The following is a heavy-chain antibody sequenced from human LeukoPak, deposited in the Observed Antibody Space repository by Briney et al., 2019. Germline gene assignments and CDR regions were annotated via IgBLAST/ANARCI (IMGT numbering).Heavy chain of an antibody. CDR3: ARAPDYRLDY. D-gene: IGHD4-11*01. CDR2: ISYDGSNK. V-gene: IGHV3-30-3*01. J-gene: IGHJ4*02. CDR1: GFTFSSYA. Sequence: GGSLRFSCAASGFTFSSYAMHWVRQAPGRGLEWVAVISYDGSNKYYADSVKGRFTISRDNSKNTLYLQMNSLRAEDTAVYYCARAPDYRLDYWGQGTLVTVSS.